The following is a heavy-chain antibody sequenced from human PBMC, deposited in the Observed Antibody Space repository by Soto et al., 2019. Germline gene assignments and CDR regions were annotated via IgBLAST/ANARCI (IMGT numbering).Heavy chain of an antibody. Sequence: GSLILSCAASGFTVSSYAMSWVRQAPGKGLEWVSAISGSGGSTYYADSVKGRFTISRDNSKNTLYLQMNSLRAEDTAVYYCASRQYDFWSGYFYYYGMDVWGQGTTVTVSS. J-gene: IGHJ6*02. D-gene: IGHD3-3*01. CDR1: GFTVSSYA. CDR3: ASRQYDFWSGYFYYYGMDV. V-gene: IGHV3-23*01. CDR2: ISGSGGST.